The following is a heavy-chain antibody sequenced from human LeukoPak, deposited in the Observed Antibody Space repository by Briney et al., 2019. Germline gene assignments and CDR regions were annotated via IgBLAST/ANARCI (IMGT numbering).Heavy chain of an antibody. D-gene: IGHD5-12*01. CDR2: IYNSGRT. J-gene: IGHJ4*02. Sequence: ASQTLSLTCTVSGGSISRGGHYWTWIRQHPGKGLEWIGYIYNSGRTYYNPSLKSRATMSVDTSKNQFSLKLSSVTAADTAVYYCARGEGNSGYDFLSWGQGTLVTVSS. V-gene: IGHV4-31*03. CDR1: GGSISRGGHY. CDR3: ARGEGNSGYDFLS.